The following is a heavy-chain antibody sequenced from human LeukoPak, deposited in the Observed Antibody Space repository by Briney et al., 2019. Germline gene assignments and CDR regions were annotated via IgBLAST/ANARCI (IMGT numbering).Heavy chain of an antibody. V-gene: IGHV3-23*01. J-gene: IGHJ4*02. CDR2: ISGSGGST. CDR1: GFTFSSYA. D-gene: IGHD3-10*01. Sequence: PGGSLRLSCAASGFTFSSYAMSWVRQAPGKGLEWVSAISGSGGSTYYADSVKGRFTISRDNSKNTLYLQMNSLRAEDTAVYYCAKDLGEDRGYGSGSYYKDPFDYWGQGTLVTVSS. CDR3: AKDLGEDRGYGSGSYYKDPFDY.